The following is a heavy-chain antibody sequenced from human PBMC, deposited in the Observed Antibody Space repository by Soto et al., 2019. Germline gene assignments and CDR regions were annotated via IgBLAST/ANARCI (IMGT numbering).Heavy chain of an antibody. CDR3: ASRLGYYYDSSGYNPY. V-gene: IGHV3-30*03. CDR1: GFTFSSYG. CDR2: ISYDGSNK. J-gene: IGHJ4*02. D-gene: IGHD3-22*01. Sequence: PGGSLRLSCAASGFTFSSYGMHWVRQAPGKGLEWVAVISYDGSNKYYADSVKGRFTISRDNSKNTLYLQMNSLRAEDTAVYYCASRLGYYYDSSGYNPYWGQGTLVTVSS.